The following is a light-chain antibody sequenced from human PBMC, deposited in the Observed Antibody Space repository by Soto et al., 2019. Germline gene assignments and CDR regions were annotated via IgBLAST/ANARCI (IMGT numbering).Light chain of an antibody. CDR1: QRVSSN. CDR3: QQYNNWPHVA. V-gene: IGKV3-15*01. CDR2: GAS. Sequence: EIVMTQSPATLSVSPGERATLSCRASQRVSSNLAWYQQKPGQAPRLLIYGASTRATGIPARFSGSGSGTDFTLTISSLQSEDFAVYYCQQYNNWPHVAFGQGTKVEIK. J-gene: IGKJ1*01.